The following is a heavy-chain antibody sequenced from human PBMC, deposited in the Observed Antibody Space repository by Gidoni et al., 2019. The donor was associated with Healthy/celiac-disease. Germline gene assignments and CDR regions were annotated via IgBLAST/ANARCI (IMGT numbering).Heavy chain of an antibody. CDR1: SFTFSPYA. Sequence: QLVESGGALLQPGASLRLSCAASSFTFSPYAMIWVRQSPGKGLEWISYIIGTGTSTFYSDSVRGRFTVSRDNTKNSVYLQMDSLTVDDTATYYCARYRGAFDIWGRGTVVTVSS. CDR2: IIGTGTST. V-gene: IGHV3-48*01. D-gene: IGHD3-10*01. CDR3: ARYRGAFDI. J-gene: IGHJ3*02.